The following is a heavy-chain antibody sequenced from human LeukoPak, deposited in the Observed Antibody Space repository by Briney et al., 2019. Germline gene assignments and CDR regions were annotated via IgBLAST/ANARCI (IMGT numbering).Heavy chain of an antibody. CDR3: ARDATPYYYGSASYFFVH. CDR2: ISAYNGNA. CDR1: GYTFTSCG. J-gene: IGHJ5*02. V-gene: IGHV1-18*01. D-gene: IGHD3-10*01. Sequence: ASVKVSCKASGYTFTSCGVNWVRQAPGQGLEWMGWISAYNGNASYVQTYEGRVTMTTETSTSTAYMELRNLTSDDTAVYYCARDATPYYYGSASYFFVHWGQGTLVTVSS.